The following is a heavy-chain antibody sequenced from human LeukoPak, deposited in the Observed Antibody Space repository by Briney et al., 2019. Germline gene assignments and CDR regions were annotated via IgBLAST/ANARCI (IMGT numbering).Heavy chain of an antibody. D-gene: IGHD2-21*02. CDR2: ISAYNGNT. Sequence: ASVKVSCKASGYTFTSYGISWVRQAPGQGLEWMGWISAYNGNTNYAQKLQGRVTMTTDTSTSTAYMELRSLRSDDTAVYYCAAEIHDLHAFDIWGQGTMVTVSS. J-gene: IGHJ3*02. CDR1: GYTFTSYG. V-gene: IGHV1-18*01. CDR3: AAEIHDLHAFDI.